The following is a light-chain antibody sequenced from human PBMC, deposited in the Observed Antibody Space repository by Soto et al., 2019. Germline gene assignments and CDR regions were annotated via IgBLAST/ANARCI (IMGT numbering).Light chain of an antibody. CDR3: SCLSTTSTPIV. CDR2: EVN. CDR1: SSDIGLYNY. Sequence: QSSLSQPASMSGSPGQSITIPCTGASSDIGLYNYVSWYQHHPGKAPKLLISEVNIRPSGLSARFSASKAGNTASLTISGLQPEDEAFYYCSCLSTTSTPIVFGTGTKLTVL. J-gene: IGLJ1*01. V-gene: IGLV2-14*01.